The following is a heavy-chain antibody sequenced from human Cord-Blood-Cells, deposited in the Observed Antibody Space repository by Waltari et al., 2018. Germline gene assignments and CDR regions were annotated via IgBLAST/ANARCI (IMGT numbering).Heavy chain of an antibody. J-gene: IGHJ4*02. CDR3: ARARPPKHYDFWSGYYDY. V-gene: IGHV1-2*02. D-gene: IGHD3-3*01. Sequence: QVQLVQSGAEVKKPGASVKVSCKASGYTFTGYYMHWVRQAPGQGLEWMGWINPNSGGTNDAQKFQGRVTMTRDTSISTAYRELSRLRSDDTAVYYCARARPPKHYDFWSGYYDYWGQGTLVTVSS. CDR1: GYTFTGYY. CDR2: INPNSGGT.